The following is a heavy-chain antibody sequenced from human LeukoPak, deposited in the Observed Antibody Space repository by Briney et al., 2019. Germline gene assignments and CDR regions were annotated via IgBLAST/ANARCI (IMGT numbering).Heavy chain of an antibody. J-gene: IGHJ4*02. D-gene: IGHD3-10*01. CDR1: GFTFSSNA. CDR2: ISYDGSNK. Sequence: GGSLRLSCAASGFTFSSNAMHWVRQAPGKGLEWVAVISYDGSNKYYADSVKGRFTISRDNSKNTLYLQMNSLRAEDTAVYYCARWGKSTMVRGEDFDYWGQGTLVTVSS. V-gene: IGHV3-30*04. CDR3: ARWGKSTMVRGEDFDY.